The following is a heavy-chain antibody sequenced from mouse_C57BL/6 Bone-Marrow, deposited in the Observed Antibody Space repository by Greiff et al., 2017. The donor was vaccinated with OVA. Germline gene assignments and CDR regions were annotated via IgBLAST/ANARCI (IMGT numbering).Heavy chain of an antibody. D-gene: IGHD1-1*01. Sequence: EVQLVESGGGLVQPGGSLSLSCAASGFTFTDYYMSWVRQPPGKALAWLGFIRNKANGYTTEYSASVKGRFTISRDNYQSILYLQMTALSAEDSATYYCARGAHVGSSSAWYAYWGQGTLVTVSA. CDR3: ARGAHVGSSSAWYAY. J-gene: IGHJ3*01. CDR2: IRNKANGYTT. CDR1: GFTFTDYY. V-gene: IGHV7-3*01.